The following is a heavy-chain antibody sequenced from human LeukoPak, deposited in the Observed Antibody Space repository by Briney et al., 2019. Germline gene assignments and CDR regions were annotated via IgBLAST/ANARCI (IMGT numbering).Heavy chain of an antibody. CDR3: AKDSWSENGIYDPFDI. CDR2: VGSPGET. V-gene: IGHV3-23*01. CDR1: GFTFNMHA. J-gene: IGHJ3*02. D-gene: IGHD2-8*01. Sequence: GGSLRLSCAASGFTFNMHAMNWVRQAPGKGLEWVSTVGSPGETYYTDSVKGRFTISRDNSKSTLSLQMNSLRPEDTAIYYCAKDSWSENGIYDPFDIWGRGTMVTVSS.